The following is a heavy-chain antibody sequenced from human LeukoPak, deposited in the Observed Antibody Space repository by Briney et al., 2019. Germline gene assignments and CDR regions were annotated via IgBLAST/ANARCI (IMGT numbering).Heavy chain of an antibody. D-gene: IGHD2-8*01. J-gene: IGHJ4*02. CDR2: IVPMFGIP. CDR3: AIMGGSTTRAVDY. CDR1: GGTFNYYT. Sequence: SVKVSCKASGGTFNYYTINWVRQAPGQGLEWMGRIVPMFGIPDYAQKFQGRVTLTADKATSTAYMELSSLRSEDTAMYYCAIMGGSTTRAVDYWAQGTLVTVSS. V-gene: IGHV1-69*02.